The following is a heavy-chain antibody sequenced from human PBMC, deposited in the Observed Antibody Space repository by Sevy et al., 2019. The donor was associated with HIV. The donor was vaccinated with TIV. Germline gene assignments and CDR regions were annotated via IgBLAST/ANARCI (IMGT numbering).Heavy chain of an antibody. V-gene: IGHV1-2*06. CDR3: AGQTSGWYDWFDP. Sequence: ASVKVSCKASAYNFIGYYIHWVRQAPGQGLAWIGRINPTSGGTKYAHKFQGRVTVTIDMSVSTAYMELTRLTSDDTAIYYCAGQTSGWYDWFDPWGPGTLVTVSS. D-gene: IGHD6-19*01. CDR1: AYNFIGYY. CDR2: INPTSGGT. J-gene: IGHJ5*02.